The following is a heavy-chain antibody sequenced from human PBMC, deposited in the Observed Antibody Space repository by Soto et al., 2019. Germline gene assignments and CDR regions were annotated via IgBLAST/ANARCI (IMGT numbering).Heavy chain of an antibody. V-gene: IGHV4-61*01. J-gene: IGHJ4*02. Sequence: LSRTWPFSGVCVSSGSLYCACIRQPPCKGLEWIGFGSYSGTTNFKPSLKSRVTISVDTSRSQISLKVSSLTAAETAVYYCPRGATVPQYDYWGKGTLVTVTS. CDR3: PRGATVPQYDY. CDR2: GSYSGTT. CDR1: GVCVSSGSLY. D-gene: IGHD4-17*01.